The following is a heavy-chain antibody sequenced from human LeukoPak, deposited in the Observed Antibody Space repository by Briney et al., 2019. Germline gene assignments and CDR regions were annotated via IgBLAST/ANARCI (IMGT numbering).Heavy chain of an antibody. CDR2: INHSGST. CDR1: GGSISSYY. V-gene: IGHV4-34*01. D-gene: IGHD3-3*01. CDR3: ARSYYDFWSGQSDAFDI. Sequence: NSSETLSLTCTVSGGSISSYYWSWIRQPPGKGLEWIGEINHSGSTNYNPSLKSRVTISVDRSKNQFSLKLSSVTAADTAVYYCARSYYDFWSGQSDAFDIWGQGTMVTVSS. J-gene: IGHJ3*02.